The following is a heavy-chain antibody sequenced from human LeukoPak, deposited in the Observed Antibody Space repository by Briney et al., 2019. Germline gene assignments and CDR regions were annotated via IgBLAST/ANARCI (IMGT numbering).Heavy chain of an antibody. V-gene: IGHV3-23*01. CDR2: ISGSGGST. CDR1: GFTFSSYA. J-gene: IGHJ4*02. Sequence: PGGSLRLSCAASGFTFSSYAMSWVRQAPGKGLEWVSAISGSGGSTYYADSVKGRFTISRDNSKNTLYLQMNSLRAEDTAVYHCAKPVVYGSGSYYKVRPPNYFDYWGQGTLVTVSS. D-gene: IGHD3-10*01. CDR3: AKPVVYGSGSYYKVRPPNYFDY.